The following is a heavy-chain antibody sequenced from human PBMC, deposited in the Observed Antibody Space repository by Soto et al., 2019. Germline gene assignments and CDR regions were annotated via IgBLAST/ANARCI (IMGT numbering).Heavy chain of an antibody. CDR1: GFTLSTYS. J-gene: IGHJ6*02. CDR2: ISKSSTTI. V-gene: IGHV3-48*02. Sequence: GGSLRLSCIASGFTLSTYSMTWVRQAPGKGLEWLSYISKSSTTINYADSVKGRFTISRDNAKNSVYLEMSSLRDEDSAVYYCARDPPNFYYYGMDVWGQGTTVTVSS. CDR3: ARDPPNFYYYGMDV.